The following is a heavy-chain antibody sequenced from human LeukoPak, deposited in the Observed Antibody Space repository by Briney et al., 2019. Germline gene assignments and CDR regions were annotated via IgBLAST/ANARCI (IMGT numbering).Heavy chain of an antibody. J-gene: IGHJ4*02. Sequence: LETLSLTCTVSGGSISSYYWSWIRQPPGKGLEWIGYIYYSGSTNYNPSLKSRVTISVDTSKNQFSLKLSSVTAADTAVYYCARGSLAPDYWGQGTLVTVSS. V-gene: IGHV4-59*01. CDR1: GGSISSYY. D-gene: IGHD3-3*02. CDR2: IYYSGST. CDR3: ARGSLAPDY.